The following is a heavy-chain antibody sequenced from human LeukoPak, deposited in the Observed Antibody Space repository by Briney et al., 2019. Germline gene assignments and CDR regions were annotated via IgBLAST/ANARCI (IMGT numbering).Heavy chain of an antibody. J-gene: IGHJ6*02. D-gene: IGHD4-23*01. CDR3: ASTTWTTVVDYYGMDV. CDR1: GFTFSSYW. Sequence: GGSLRLSCAASGFTFSSYWMSWVRQAPGKGLEWVANIKQDGSEKYYVDSVKGRFTISRDNAKNSLYLQMNSLRAEDTAVYYCASTTWTTVVDYYGMDVWGQGTTVTVSS. V-gene: IGHV3-7*01. CDR2: IKQDGSEK.